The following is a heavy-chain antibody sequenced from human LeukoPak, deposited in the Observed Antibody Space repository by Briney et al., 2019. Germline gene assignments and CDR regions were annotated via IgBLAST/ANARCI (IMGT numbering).Heavy chain of an antibody. CDR1: GYTFTSYA. J-gene: IGHJ4*02. Sequence: ASVKVSCKASGYTFTSYAMNWVRQAPGQGLEWMGWINTNTGNPTYAQGFTGRFVFSLDTSVSTAYLQISSLKAEDTAVYYCARDSSVLRYFDWLFPNGFDYWGQGTLVTVSS. V-gene: IGHV7-4-1*02. CDR3: ARDSSVLRYFDWLFPNGFDY. D-gene: IGHD3-9*01. CDR2: INTNTGNP.